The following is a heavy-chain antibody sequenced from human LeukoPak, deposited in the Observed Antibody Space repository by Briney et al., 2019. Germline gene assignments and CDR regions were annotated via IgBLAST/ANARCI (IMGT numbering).Heavy chain of an antibody. CDR3: ARDLPSIAARFGLFDY. Sequence: GGSLRLSRAASGFTFSSYSMNWVRQAPGKGLEWVSSISSSSSYIYYADSVKGRFTISRDNAKNSLYLQMNSLRAEDTAVYYCARDLPSIAARFGLFDYWGQGTLVTVSS. CDR2: ISSSSSYI. V-gene: IGHV3-21*01. J-gene: IGHJ4*02. D-gene: IGHD6-6*01. CDR1: GFTFSSYS.